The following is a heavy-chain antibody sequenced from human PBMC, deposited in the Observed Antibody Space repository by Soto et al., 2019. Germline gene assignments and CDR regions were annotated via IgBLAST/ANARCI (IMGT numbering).Heavy chain of an antibody. J-gene: IGHJ3*02. CDR3: ARALRQWLADAFDI. CDR1: GFTFSSYS. CDR2: ISSSSSTI. Sequence: EVQLVESGGGLVQPGGSLRLSCAASGFTFSSYSMNWVRQAPGKGLEWVSYISSSSSTIYYADSVKGRFTISRDNAKNSLYLQMNSLSDEDTAVYYCARALRQWLADAFDIWGQGTMVTVSS. V-gene: IGHV3-48*02. D-gene: IGHD6-19*01.